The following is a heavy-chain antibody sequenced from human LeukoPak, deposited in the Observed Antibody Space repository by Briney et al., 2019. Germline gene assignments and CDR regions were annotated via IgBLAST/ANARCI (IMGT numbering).Heavy chain of an antibody. CDR1: GGSNSSGDYY. CDR3: ARDLQSSGRFDY. CDR2: IYYSGST. J-gene: IGHJ4*02. Sequence: PSETLSLTCTVSGGSNSSGDYYWSWIRQPPGKGLEWIGYIYYSGSTYYNPSLKSRVTISVDTSKNQFSLKLSSVTAADTAVYYCARDLQSSGRFDYWGQGTLVTVSS. D-gene: IGHD6-19*01. V-gene: IGHV4-30-4*01.